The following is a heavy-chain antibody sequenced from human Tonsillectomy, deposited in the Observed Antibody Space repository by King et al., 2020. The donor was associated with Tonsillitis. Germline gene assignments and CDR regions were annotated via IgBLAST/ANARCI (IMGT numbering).Heavy chain of an antibody. J-gene: IGHJ4*02. Sequence: VQLVESGGGLIQPGGSLRLSCAASGFTVSSNYMSWVRQAPGKGLEWVSVIYSGGSTYYADSVKGRFTISRDNSKNTLYLQMNSLRAEDTAVYYCARVLRGNYSDSSGYPAYWGQGTLVTVSS. V-gene: IGHV3-53*01. D-gene: IGHD3-22*01. CDR3: ARVLRGNYSDSSGYPAY. CDR2: IYSGGST. CDR1: GFTVSSNY.